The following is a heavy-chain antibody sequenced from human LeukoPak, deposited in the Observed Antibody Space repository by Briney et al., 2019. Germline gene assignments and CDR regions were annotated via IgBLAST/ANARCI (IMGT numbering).Heavy chain of an antibody. V-gene: IGHV3-30*02. CDR2: IRYDGSNK. CDR1: GFTFSSYG. CDR3: AKTGLVLWFGELPSN. J-gene: IGHJ4*02. D-gene: IGHD3-10*01. Sequence: GGSLRLSCAASGFTFSSYGMHWVRQAPGKGLEWVAFIRYDGSNKYYADSVKGRFTISRDNSKNTLYLQMNSLRAEDTAVYYCAKTGLVLWFGELPSNWGQGTLVTVSS.